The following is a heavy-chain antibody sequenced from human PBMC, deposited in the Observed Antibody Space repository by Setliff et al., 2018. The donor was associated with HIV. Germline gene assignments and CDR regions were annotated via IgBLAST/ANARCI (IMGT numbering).Heavy chain of an antibody. CDR1: GSSISGHF. V-gene: IGHV4-59*11. J-gene: IGHJ3*02. Sequence: PSETLSLTCTVSGSSISGHFWTWIRQPPGKGLEWIGYIYTTGSTNYNPSLTSRVTISVDTSKNKFSLKMRSVTAADTAVYYWARVPPEYSSSSQAFDIWGQGTKVTVSS. CDR3: ARVPPEYSSSSQAFDI. CDR2: IYTTGST. D-gene: IGHD6-6*01.